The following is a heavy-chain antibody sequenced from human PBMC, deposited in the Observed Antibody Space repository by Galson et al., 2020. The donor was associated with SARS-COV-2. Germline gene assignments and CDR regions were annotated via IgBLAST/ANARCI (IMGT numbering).Heavy chain of an antibody. Sequence: GESLKISCKASGYTFTSYDINWVRQATGQGLEWMGWMNPNSGNTGYAQKFQGRVTMTRNTSISTAYMELSSLRSEDTAVYYCARDIVATTPYYYYGMDVWGQGTTVTVSS. D-gene: IGHD5-12*01. CDR2: MNPNSGNT. CDR1: GYTFTSYD. V-gene: IGHV1-8*01. J-gene: IGHJ6*02. CDR3: ARDIVATTPYYYYGMDV.